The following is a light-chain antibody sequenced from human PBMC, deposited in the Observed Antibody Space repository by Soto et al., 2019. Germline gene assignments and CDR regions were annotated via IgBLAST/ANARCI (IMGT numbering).Light chain of an antibody. CDR3: QQYGSSPRYT. Sequence: EMVLTQSPGTLSLSPGERATLSCRASQSVSSSYLAWYQQKPGQAPRLLIYGASSRATGIPDRFSGSGSGTDVPLTISRLEPEDFAVYYGQQYGSSPRYTFGQATKLEIK. CDR1: QSVSSSY. J-gene: IGKJ2*01. V-gene: IGKV3-20*01. CDR2: GAS.